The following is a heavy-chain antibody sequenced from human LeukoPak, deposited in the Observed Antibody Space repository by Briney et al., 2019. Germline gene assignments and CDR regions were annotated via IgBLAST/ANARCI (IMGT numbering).Heavy chain of an antibody. CDR1: GYTFTSYA. J-gene: IGHJ4*02. CDR2: IIPIFGTA. V-gene: IGHV1-69*13. D-gene: IGHD6-6*01. CDR3: ARGRRSSSSSASFDY. Sequence: GASVKVSCKVSGYTFTSYAISWVRQAPGQGLEWMGGIIPIFGTANYAQKFQGRVTITADESTSTAYMELSSLRSEDTAVYYCARGRRSSSSSASFDYWGQGTLVTVSS.